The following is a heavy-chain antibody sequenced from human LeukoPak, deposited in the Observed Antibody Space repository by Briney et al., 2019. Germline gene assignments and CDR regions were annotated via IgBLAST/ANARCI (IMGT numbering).Heavy chain of an antibody. CDR3: ARDLPMITFGGVIAPFNY. D-gene: IGHD3-16*02. CDR1: GYTFTSYG. J-gene: IGHJ4*02. V-gene: IGHV1-18*01. CDR2: ISAYNGNT. Sequence: GASVKVSCKASGYTFTSYGISWVRQAPGQGLEWMGWISAYNGNTNYAQKLQGRVTMTTDTSTSTAYMELRSLRSDDTAVYYCARDLPMITFGGVIAPFNYWGQGTLVTVSS.